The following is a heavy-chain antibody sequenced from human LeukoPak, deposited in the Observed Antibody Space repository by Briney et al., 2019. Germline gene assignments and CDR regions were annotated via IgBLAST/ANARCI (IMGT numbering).Heavy chain of an antibody. J-gene: IGHJ4*02. V-gene: IGHV3-21*01. CDR3: ARDSPPGGSGSYYINGLIDY. CDR1: GFTFSSYS. CDR2: ISSSSSDI. D-gene: IGHD3-10*01. Sequence: PGGSLRLSCAASGFTFSSYSMSWVRQAPGKGLEWVSSISSSSSDIYYADSVKGRFTISRDNAKNSLYLQMNSLRAEDTAMYYCARDSPPGGSGSYYINGLIDYWGQGTLVTVSS.